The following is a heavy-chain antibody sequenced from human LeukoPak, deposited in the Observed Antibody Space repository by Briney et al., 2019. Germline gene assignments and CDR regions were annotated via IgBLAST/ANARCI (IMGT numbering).Heavy chain of an antibody. CDR1: GDTVSNNTIT. Sequence: SQTLSLTCAISGDTVSNNTITWNRLTQCPWRGLEWLSRPYHYSNWNNDYAVAVQIRITTTPDHSTYQIALHLTSVTPEDTAVYYCAGGRWSGYEGNFDYWGEGALVTISS. CDR2: PYHYSNWNN. J-gene: IGHJ4*02. CDR3: AGGRWSGYEGNFDY. D-gene: IGHD5-12*01. V-gene: IGHV6-1*01.